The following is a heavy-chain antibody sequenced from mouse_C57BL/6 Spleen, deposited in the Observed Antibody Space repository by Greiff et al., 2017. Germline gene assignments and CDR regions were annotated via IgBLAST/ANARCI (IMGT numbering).Heavy chain of an antibody. D-gene: IGHD2-1*01. CDR2: FYPGSGSI. V-gene: IGHV1-62-2*01. CDR3: ARHDYSGAMDY. J-gene: IGHJ4*01. CDR1: GYTFTEST. Sequence: QVQLQQSGAELVKPGASVKLSCTASGYTFTESTIHWVKQRPGQGLEWIGWFYPGSGSIKYNEKFKDKATLTADKSSSPVYMELSSLTSEDAAVYFCARHDYSGAMDYWGQGTSVTVSS.